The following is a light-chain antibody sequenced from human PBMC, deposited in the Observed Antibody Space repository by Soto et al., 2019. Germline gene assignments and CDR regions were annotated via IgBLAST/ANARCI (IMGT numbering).Light chain of an antibody. CDR2: EGS. Sequence: QSALTQPASVSGSPGQSITISCTSYNHVSWYQHHPGKAQKLMIYEGSNRPSGVSDRFFGYNSGNTASLTISGLQAEDDADYYCSSYAGAVVFGGGTKLTVL. V-gene: IGLV2-23*01. J-gene: IGLJ2*01. CDR1: YNH. CDR3: SSYAGAVV.